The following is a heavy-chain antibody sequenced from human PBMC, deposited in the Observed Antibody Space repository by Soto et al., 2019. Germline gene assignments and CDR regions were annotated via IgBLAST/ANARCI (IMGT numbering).Heavy chain of an antibody. CDR2: ISAYNGKT. CDR1: GYTFTSYG. V-gene: IGHV1-18*01. D-gene: IGHD5-12*01. Sequence: QVQLVQSGGEVKKPGASVKLSCTASGYTFTSYGISWVRQAPGQGLEWMGWISAYNGKTNYAQNVQGRVTMTTDTPTRTGYMALRSLRSDDTAVYYCARGGDVNYYHGMDVWGQGTTVTVSS. CDR3: ARGGDVNYYHGMDV. J-gene: IGHJ6*02.